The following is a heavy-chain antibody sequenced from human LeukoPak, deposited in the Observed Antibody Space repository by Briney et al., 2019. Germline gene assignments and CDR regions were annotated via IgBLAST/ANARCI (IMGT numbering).Heavy chain of an antibody. CDR1: GFTFSSYS. CDR3: ARPRVGAIEY. D-gene: IGHD1-26*01. Sequence: GGSLRLSCAASGFTFSSYSMNWVRQAPGKGLEWVSSISSGSSYIYYADSVKGRFTISRDNAKNSLYLQMNSLRAEDTAVYYCARPRVGAIEYWGQGTLVTVSS. CDR2: ISSGSSYI. J-gene: IGHJ4*02. V-gene: IGHV3-21*01.